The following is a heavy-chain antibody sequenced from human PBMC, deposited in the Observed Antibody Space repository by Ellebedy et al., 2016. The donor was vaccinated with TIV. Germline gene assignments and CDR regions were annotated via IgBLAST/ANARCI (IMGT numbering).Heavy chain of an antibody. D-gene: IGHD3-3*01. CDR1: GGSFSSYY. Sequence: SETLSLTCAVYGGSFSSYYWSWIRQPPGKGLEWIGYIYSTGSTNYNPSIKSRVTISVDTSKNQFSLKLSSVTAADTAVYYCARGGSSITIPLWGQGTLVTVSS. CDR2: IYSTGST. V-gene: IGHV4-59*01. CDR3: ARGGSSITIPL. J-gene: IGHJ4*02.